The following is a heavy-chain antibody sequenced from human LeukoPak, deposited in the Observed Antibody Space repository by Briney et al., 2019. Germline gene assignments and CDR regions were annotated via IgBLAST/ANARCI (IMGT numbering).Heavy chain of an antibody. D-gene: IGHD3-10*01. V-gene: IGHV4-39*07. CDR3: ARPYYYGSGSARFDP. J-gene: IGHJ5*02. CDR1: GDSINSRSYY. Sequence: SETLSLTCTVSGDSINSRSYYWGWIRQTPGKGLEWIGSFYYSGSTYYNPSLKSRVTISVDTSKNQFSLKLSSVTAADTAVYYCARPYYYGSGSARFDPWGQGTLVTVSS. CDR2: FYYSGST.